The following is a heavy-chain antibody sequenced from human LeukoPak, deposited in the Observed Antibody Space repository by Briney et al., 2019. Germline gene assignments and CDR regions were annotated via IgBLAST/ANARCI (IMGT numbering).Heavy chain of an antibody. J-gene: IGHJ4*02. D-gene: IGHD4-17*01. CDR1: GYTFPGYY. CDR2: INSDTGGA. CDR3: ARDTITVTTPYFDY. Sequence: ASVKVSCKASGYTFPGYYIHWVRQAPGQGLEWMGWINSDTGGANYAQKFQDRVTMTRDTSTSTAYMELSSLRSDDTAFYYCARDTITVTTPYFDYWGQGTLVTVPS. V-gene: IGHV1-2*02.